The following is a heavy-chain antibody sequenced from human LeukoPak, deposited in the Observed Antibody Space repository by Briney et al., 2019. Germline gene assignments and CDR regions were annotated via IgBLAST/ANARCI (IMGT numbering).Heavy chain of an antibody. CDR3: ASGYCGGACQLGGVDM. J-gene: IGHJ3*02. Sequence: SETLSLTCSVSGYSISSGYYWDWIRQPPGKGLEWIASIYHSGKSYYNPSLESRVTISVDTSGNQFSLKLSSVTAADTAVYYCASGYCGGACQLGGVDMWGQGTMVTVSS. D-gene: IGHD2-21*02. CDR1: GYSISSGYY. CDR2: IYHSGKS. V-gene: IGHV4-38-2*02.